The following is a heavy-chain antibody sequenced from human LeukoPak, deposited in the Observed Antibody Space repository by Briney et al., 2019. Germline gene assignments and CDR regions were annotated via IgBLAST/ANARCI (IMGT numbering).Heavy chain of an antibody. Sequence: GRSLRLSCAASGFTFRSYGMHWVRQAPGKGLEWVAVISYDGGNKYYADSVKGRFTISRDNSKSTLYLQMNRLRAEDTAVYYCASPFGESAQFDYWGQGTLVTVSS. CDR1: GFTFRSYG. J-gene: IGHJ4*02. V-gene: IGHV3-30*03. D-gene: IGHD3-10*01. CDR3: ASPFGESAQFDY. CDR2: ISYDGGNK.